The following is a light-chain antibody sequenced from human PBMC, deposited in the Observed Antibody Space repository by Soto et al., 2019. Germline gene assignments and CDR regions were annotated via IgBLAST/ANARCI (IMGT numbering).Light chain of an antibody. CDR2: DAS. CDR1: RRISSW. V-gene: IGKV1-5*01. CDR3: QQVNSYPLT. J-gene: IGKJ5*01. Sequence: DIQMTHSPSTRSASVGDRVTITGRASRRISSWLAWFQQKPGKAPRLLMYDASSLESGVPSRFSGSGSGTEFTLTISSLQPDDFATFYCQQVNSYPLTFGQGTRLEIK.